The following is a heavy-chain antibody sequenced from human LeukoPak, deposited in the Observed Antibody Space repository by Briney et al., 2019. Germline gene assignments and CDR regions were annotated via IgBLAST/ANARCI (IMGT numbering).Heavy chain of an antibody. J-gene: IGHJ5*02. V-gene: IGHV3-48*01. CDR1: GFTFSSYS. D-gene: IGHD2-15*01. CDR2: ITSSGSTI. CDR3: ARAGYCSGGSCIRSFDP. Sequence: GGSLRLSCAASGFTFSSYSMNWVRQASGKGLEWVSYITSSGSTIYYADSVKGRFTISRDNAKNSLSLQMNSLRAEDTAVYYCARAGYCSGGSCIRSFDPWGQGTLVTVSS.